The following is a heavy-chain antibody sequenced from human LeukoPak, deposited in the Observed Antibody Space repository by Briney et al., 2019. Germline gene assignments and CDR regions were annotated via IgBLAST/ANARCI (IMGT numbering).Heavy chain of an antibody. V-gene: IGHV3-21*01. CDR1: GFTFSSYS. CDR3: ASHRWDAFDI. D-gene: IGHD6-13*01. J-gene: IGHJ3*02. CDR2: ISSSSSYV. Sequence: GGSLRLSCAASGFTFSSYSMNWVRQAPGKGLEWVSSISSSSSYVYYADSVKGRFTISRDNAKNSLYLQMNSLRAEDTAVYYCASHRWDAFDIWGQGTMVTVSS.